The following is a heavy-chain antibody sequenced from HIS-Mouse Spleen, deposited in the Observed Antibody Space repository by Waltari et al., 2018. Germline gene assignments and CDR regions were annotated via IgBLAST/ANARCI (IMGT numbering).Heavy chain of an antibody. Sequence: QVQLQQWGAGLLKPSETLSLTCAVYGGSFSGYYWSWIRQPPGKGLEWIGEINHSGSTNYNPSLKSRVTISVDTSKNQFSLKLSSVTAADTAVYYCAREGSGGVSSSGWFKDAFDIWGQGTMVTVSS. V-gene: IGHV4-34*01. CDR1: GGSFSGYY. J-gene: IGHJ3*02. D-gene: IGHD6-19*01. CDR3: AREGSGGVSSSGWFKDAFDI. CDR2: INHSGST.